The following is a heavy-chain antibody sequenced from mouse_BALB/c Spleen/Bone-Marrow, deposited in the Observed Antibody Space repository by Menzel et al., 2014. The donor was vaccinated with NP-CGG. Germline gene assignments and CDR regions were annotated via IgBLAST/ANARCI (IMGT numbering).Heavy chain of an antibody. V-gene: IGHV5-17*02. J-gene: IGHJ2*01. CDR3: ATGTRDY. CDR1: GFTFSSFG. Sequence: EVKVVESGGGLVQPGGSRKLSCAASGFTFSSFGMHWVRRAPEKGLEWVAYISSGSSTIYYADTVKGRFTISRDNPKNTLFLQMTSLRSEDTAMYYCATGTRDYWGQGTTLTVSS. CDR2: ISSGSSTI. D-gene: IGHD4-1*01.